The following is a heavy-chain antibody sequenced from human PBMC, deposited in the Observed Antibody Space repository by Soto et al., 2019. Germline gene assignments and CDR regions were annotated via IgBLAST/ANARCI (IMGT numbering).Heavy chain of an antibody. V-gene: IGHV1-3*05. J-gene: IGHJ4*02. Sequence: QVQLVQSGAEEKKPGASVKVSCKASGYTFTNYAMHWVRQAPGQRLEWMGWITAGNGNTKYSQKFQGRVTITRDTPASTAYRELSSRRSEDTAVYYWARGRGYYLPDYRGQGTLVTVSS. CDR3: ARGRGYYLPDY. CDR2: ITAGNGNT. CDR1: GYTFTNYA. D-gene: IGHD6-25*01.